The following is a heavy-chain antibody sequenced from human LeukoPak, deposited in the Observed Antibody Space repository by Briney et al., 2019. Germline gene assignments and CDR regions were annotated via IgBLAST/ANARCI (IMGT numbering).Heavy chain of an antibody. Sequence: GGSLRLSCAASGFTFSTYSMNWVRQAPGKGLEWVSSISSSSSYVYYADSLKGRFTISRDNAKTSLYLQMNSLRVEDTAIYYCARGLVTMLRGVMGYWGQGTLVTVSS. V-gene: IGHV3-21*01. CDR2: ISSSSSYV. J-gene: IGHJ4*02. CDR3: ARGLVTMLRGVMGY. CDR1: GFTFSTYS. D-gene: IGHD3-10*01.